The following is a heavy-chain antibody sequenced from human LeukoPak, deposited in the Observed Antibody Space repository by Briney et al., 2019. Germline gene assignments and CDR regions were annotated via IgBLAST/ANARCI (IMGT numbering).Heavy chain of an antibody. CDR3: ARSHIVVVPAAVYYYYYGMDV. CDR1: GFPFNIYG. D-gene: IGHD2-2*01. V-gene: IGHV3-30*03. Sequence: GGSLRLSCAASGFPFNIYGMSWVRQAPGKGLEWVAVISYDGSNKYYADSVKGRFTISRDNSKNTLYLQMNSLRAEDTAVYYCARSHIVVVPAAVYYYYYGMDVWGQGTTVTVSS. J-gene: IGHJ6*02. CDR2: ISYDGSNK.